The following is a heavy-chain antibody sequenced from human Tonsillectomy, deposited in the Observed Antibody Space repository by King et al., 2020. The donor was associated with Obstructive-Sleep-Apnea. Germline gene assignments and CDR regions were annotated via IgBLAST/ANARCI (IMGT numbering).Heavy chain of an antibody. CDR1: GGSISSGGFY. J-gene: IGHJ2*01. CDR2: IYYTGST. CDR3: VRSGANYGRVPDWYFHL. V-gene: IGHV4-31*02. Sequence: QLQESGPGLVKPSETLSLTCTVSGGSISSGGFYWSWIRQHPGKGLEWIGYIYYTGSTYYNPSFKSRVTISGDTSKNQFSLKLGSGTAADTAGYYCVRSGANYGRVPDWYFHLWGRGTLVTVSS. D-gene: IGHD3-10*01.